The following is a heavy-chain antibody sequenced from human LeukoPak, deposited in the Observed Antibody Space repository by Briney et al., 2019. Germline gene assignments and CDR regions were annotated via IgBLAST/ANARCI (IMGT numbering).Heavy chain of an antibody. CDR2: ISYDGSNK. CDR3: ARGSASPRIIAEAQGLFDY. V-gene: IGHV3-30-3*01. CDR1: GFTFSSYA. J-gene: IGHJ4*02. Sequence: AGGSLRLSCAASGFTFSSYAMHWVRQAPGKGLEWVAVISYDGSNKYYADSVKGRFTISRDNSKNTLYLQMNSLRAEDTAVYYCARGSASPRIIAEAQGLFDYWGQGTLVTVSS. D-gene: IGHD6-13*01.